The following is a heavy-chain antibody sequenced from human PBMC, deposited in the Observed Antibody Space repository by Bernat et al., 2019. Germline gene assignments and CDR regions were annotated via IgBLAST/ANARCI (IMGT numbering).Heavy chain of an antibody. J-gene: IGHJ3*02. V-gene: IGHV2-5*02. CDR2: IYWDDDK. Sequence: QITLKESGPTLVKPTQTLTLTCTFSGFSLSTSGVGVGWIRQPPGKALEWLALIYWDDDKRYSPSLKSRLTITKDTSKNQVVLTMPNMDPVDTATYYCAHRRISGSTTGRGAFDIWGQGTMVTVSS. CDR3: AHRRISGSTTGRGAFDI. CDR1: GFSLSTSGVG. D-gene: IGHD1-26*01.